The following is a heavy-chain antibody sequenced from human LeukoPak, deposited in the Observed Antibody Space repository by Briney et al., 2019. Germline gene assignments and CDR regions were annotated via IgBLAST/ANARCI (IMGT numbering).Heavy chain of an antibody. J-gene: IGHJ4*02. Sequence: SQTLSLTCAVSGGSISSGGYSWCWIRQPPGKGVEWIGYIYHGGSTYYNPSLKSRVTISVDRSNNQFSLKLTSVTAADTAVYYCARGVAVAADYFDYWGQGTLVTVSS. D-gene: IGHD6-19*01. V-gene: IGHV4-30-2*01. CDR1: GGSISSGGYS. CDR3: ARGVAVAADYFDY. CDR2: IYHGGST.